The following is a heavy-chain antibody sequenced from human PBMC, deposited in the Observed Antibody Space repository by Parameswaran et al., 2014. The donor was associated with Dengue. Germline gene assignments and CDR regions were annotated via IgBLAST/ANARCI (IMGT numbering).Heavy chain of an antibody. Sequence: WVRQAPGQGLEWMGGIISIFATTNYAQKFQGRVTITADESTSTAYMELSGLRSEDAAVYYCAIGGRGLSTFAVYSGYNWFDPWGQGTLVTVSS. J-gene: IGHJ5*02. CDR3: AIGGRGLSTFAVYSGYNWFDP. CDR2: IISIFATT. V-gene: IGHV1-69*01. D-gene: IGHD3-16*01.